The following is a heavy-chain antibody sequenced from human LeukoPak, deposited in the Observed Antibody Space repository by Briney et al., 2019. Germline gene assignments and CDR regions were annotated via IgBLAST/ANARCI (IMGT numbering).Heavy chain of an antibody. Sequence: GGSLRLSCAASGFTVSNYGMHWVRQAPGKGLEWVAVISYDGSNKYYADSVKGRFTISIDNSKNTLYLQMNSLRAEDTAVYYCAKGHYMDVWGKGTTVTVSS. J-gene: IGHJ6*03. CDR3: AKGHYMDV. V-gene: IGHV3-30*18. CDR1: GFTVSNYG. CDR2: ISYDGSNK.